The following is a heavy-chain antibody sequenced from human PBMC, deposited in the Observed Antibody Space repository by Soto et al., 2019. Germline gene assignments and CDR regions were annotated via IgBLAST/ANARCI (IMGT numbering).Heavy chain of an antibody. Sequence: GGSLRLSCAASGFTFSSYAMSWVRQAPGKGLEWVSAISGSGGSTYYADSVKGRFTISRDNSKNTLYLQMNSLRAEDTAVYYCAKDGIPAAMGDNWFDPWGQGTLVTVSS. CDR2: ISGSGGST. CDR1: GFTFSSYA. J-gene: IGHJ5*02. CDR3: AKDGIPAAMGDNWFDP. D-gene: IGHD2-2*01. V-gene: IGHV3-23*01.